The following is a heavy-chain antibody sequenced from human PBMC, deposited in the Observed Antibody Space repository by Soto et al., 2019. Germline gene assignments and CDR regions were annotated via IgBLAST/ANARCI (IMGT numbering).Heavy chain of an antibody. J-gene: IGHJ5*02. Sequence: SETLSLTCTVSGASVSNVYWSWIRQPPGKGLEWIGFMYFGGSFNYNPSLTSRVTISVETSKNQFSMKLTSVTAADTAVYYCGRSYYDSTGFGVDPWGQGTLVTGSS. CDR2: MYFGGSF. V-gene: IGHV4-59*02. D-gene: IGHD3-22*01. CDR1: GASVSNVY. CDR3: GRSYYDSTGFGVDP.